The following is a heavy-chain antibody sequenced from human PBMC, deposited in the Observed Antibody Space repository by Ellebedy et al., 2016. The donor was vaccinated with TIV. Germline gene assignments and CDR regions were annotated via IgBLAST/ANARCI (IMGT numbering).Heavy chain of an antibody. CDR2: INPSGGST. CDR1: GYTFTSYY. CDR3: ARDSSGYYGSFDY. D-gene: IGHD3-22*01. J-gene: IGHJ4*02. V-gene: IGHV1-46*01. Sequence: ASVKVSXXASGYTFTSYYMHWVRQAPGQGLEWMGIINPSGGSTSYAQKFQGRVTMTRDTSTSTVYMELSSLRSEDTAVYYCARDSSGYYGSFDYWGQGTLVTVSS.